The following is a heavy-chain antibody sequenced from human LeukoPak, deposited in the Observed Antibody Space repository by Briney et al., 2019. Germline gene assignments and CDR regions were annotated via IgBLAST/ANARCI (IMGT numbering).Heavy chain of an antibody. CDR1: GFTFSSYA. CDR3: AKGVAYYDFWSGYDYFDY. D-gene: IGHD3-3*01. J-gene: IGHJ4*02. CDR2: ISGSGGST. Sequence: GGSLRLPCAASGFTFSSYAMSWVRQAPGKGLEWVSAISGSGGSTYYADSVKGRFTISRDNSKNTLYLQMNSLRAEDTAVYYCAKGVAYYDFWSGYDYFDYWGQGTLVTVSS. V-gene: IGHV3-23*01.